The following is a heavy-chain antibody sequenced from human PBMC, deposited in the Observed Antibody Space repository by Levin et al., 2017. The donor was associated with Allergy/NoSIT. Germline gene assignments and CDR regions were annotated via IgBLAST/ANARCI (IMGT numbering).Heavy chain of an antibody. V-gene: IGHV3-21*01. D-gene: IGHD3-22*01. CDR3: ASLGNYYDSSGSPLRY. J-gene: IGHJ4*02. CDR2: ISSSSSYI. Sequence: GGSLRLSCAASGFTFSSYSMNWVRQAPGKGLEWVSSISSSSSYIYYADSVKGRFTISRDNAKNSLYLQMNSLRAEDTAVYYCASLGNYYDSSGSPLRYWGQGTLVTVSS. CDR1: GFTFSSYS.